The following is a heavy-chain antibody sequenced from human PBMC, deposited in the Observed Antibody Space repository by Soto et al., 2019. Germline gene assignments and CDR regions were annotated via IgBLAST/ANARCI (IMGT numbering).Heavy chain of an antibody. CDR3: ARESGGATATLDYYYCYMDV. V-gene: IGHV1-2*04. CDR1: GDSFNDYY. J-gene: IGHJ6*03. D-gene: IGHD5-12*01. CDR2: INPNSGVT. Sequence: QVQLVQSGAEVRKPGASVTVSCRSSGDSFNDYYIHWVRQAPGQGLEWMGWINPNSGVTKYAQKFQGWVSMTRDTSIRTVYMQLSRLRSDDTAVYYCARESGGATATLDYYYCYMDVWGTGTTVTVSS.